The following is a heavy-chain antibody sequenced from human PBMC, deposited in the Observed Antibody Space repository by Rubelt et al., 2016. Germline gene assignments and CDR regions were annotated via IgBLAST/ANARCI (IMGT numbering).Heavy chain of an antibody. CDR3: ARDSSSWSSYYYGMDV. CDR1: GFTFSSYT. D-gene: IGHD6-13*01. V-gene: IGHV3-21*01. Sequence: EVQLVESGGGLVKPGGSLRLSCAASGFTFSSYTMNWVRQAPGKGLEWVSSISSSSAYIYYADSLKGRFTISRDNANNSLSLQVNSLRAEDTAVYYCARDSSSWSSYYYGMDVWGQGTTVTVSS. CDR2: ISSSSAYI. J-gene: IGHJ6*02.